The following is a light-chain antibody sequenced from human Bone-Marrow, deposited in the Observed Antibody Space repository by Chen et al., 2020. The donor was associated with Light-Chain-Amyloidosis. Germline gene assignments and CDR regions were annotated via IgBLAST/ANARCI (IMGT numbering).Light chain of an antibody. CDR1: SGSIAPNY. V-gene: IGLV6-57*01. CDR2: EDD. CDR3: QSYQGSSQGV. J-gene: IGLJ3*02. Sequence: NFMLTQPQSVSESPGKTVIISCTRSSGSIAPNYVQWYQQRPGSSPTTVIYEDDQIPSGVPDRFSGSIDRSSNTASLTISGLKTEDEVDYYCQSYQGSSQGVFGGGTKLTVL.